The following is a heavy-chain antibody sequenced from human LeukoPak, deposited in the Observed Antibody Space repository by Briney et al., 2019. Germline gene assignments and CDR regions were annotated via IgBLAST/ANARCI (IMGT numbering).Heavy chain of an antibody. V-gene: IGHV4-59*01. CDR1: GGPISSYY. Sequence: SETLSLTCTVSGGPISSYYWSWIRQPPGKGLEWIGYIYCSGSTNYNPSLKSRVTISVDTSKNQFSLKLSSVTAADTAVYYCARDGSGLYYFDYWGQGTLVTVSS. CDR2: IYCSGST. J-gene: IGHJ4*02. CDR3: ARDGSGLYYFDY. D-gene: IGHD6-19*01.